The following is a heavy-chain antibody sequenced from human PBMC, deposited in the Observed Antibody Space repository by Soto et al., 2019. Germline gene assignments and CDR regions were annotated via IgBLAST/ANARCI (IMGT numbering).Heavy chain of an antibody. D-gene: IGHD6-19*01. Sequence: QVQLVQSGAEVKKPGASVKVSCKASGYTFTSYDINWVRQATGQGLEWMGWMNPNSGNTGYAQKFQGSVTRPRTTSISTAYIALSSLRSEDTAVYYCASSGSGWYLYWGQGTLVTVSS. CDR1: GYTFTSYD. CDR3: ASSGSGWYLY. CDR2: MNPNSGNT. J-gene: IGHJ4*02. V-gene: IGHV1-8*01.